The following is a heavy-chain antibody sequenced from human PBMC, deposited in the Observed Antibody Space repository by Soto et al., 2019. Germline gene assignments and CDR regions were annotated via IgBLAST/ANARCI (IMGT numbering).Heavy chain of an antibody. CDR2: IIPILGIA. V-gene: IGHV1-69*02. CDR3: ARGILGSSSSFVNFDY. D-gene: IGHD6-6*01. CDR1: GGTCSSWT. J-gene: IGHJ4*02. Sequence: SVKVSGRASGGTCSSWTISWVRQAPGQGLEWMGRIIPILGIANYAQKFQGRVTITADKSTSTAYMELSSLRSEDTAVYYCARGILGSSSSFVNFDYWGQGTLVTVSS.